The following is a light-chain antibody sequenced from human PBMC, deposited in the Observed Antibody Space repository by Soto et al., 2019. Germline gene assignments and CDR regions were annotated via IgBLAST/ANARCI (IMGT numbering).Light chain of an antibody. CDR3: QKYNSAPWT. CDR2: AAS. J-gene: IGKJ1*01. CDR1: QGISNY. V-gene: IGKV1-27*01. Sequence: HVSLSPASLSTSIGDRVTITCRASQGISNYLAWYQQKPGKVPKLLIYAASTLQSGVPSRFSGSGSGTDFTLTISSLQPEDVATYYCQKYNSAPWTFGQGTKVAIK.